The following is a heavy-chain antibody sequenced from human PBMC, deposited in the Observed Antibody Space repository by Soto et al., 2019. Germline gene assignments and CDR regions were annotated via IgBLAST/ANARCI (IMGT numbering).Heavy chain of an antibody. Sequence: QVQLVQSGTEVKTTGASVKVSCHASGYTFTNYGINWVRQAPGQGLEWMGWISAYNGKTHHAPFVQARVTMTTDTSTRTAYMELTSLRSDDTAVYYCARGGWNYGPGPFDLWGQGTMVTVSS. V-gene: IGHV1-18*04. CDR3: ARGGWNYGPGPFDL. J-gene: IGHJ3*01. D-gene: IGHD1-7*01. CDR2: ISAYNGKT. CDR1: GYTFTNYG.